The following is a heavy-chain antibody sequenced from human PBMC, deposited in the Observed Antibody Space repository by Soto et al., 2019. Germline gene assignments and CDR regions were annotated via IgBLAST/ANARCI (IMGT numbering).Heavy chain of an antibody. CDR2: IIPIFGTA. V-gene: IGHV1-69*13. CDR3: ARSAVAVPYYYYGMDV. Sequence: SVKVCCKAPVGPLSRYAISLVRQAPGQGLEWMGGIIPIFGTANYAQKFQGRVTITADESTSTAYMELSSLRSEDTAVYYCARSAVAVPYYYYGMDVWGQGTTVTVSS. D-gene: IGHD6-19*01. CDR1: VGPLSRYA. J-gene: IGHJ6*02.